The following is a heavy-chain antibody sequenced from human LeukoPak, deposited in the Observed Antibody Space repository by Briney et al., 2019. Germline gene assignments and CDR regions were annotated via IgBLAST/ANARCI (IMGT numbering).Heavy chain of an antibody. CDR1: GFTFSSYA. D-gene: IGHD6-13*01. V-gene: IGHV3-23*01. J-gene: IGHJ6*02. CDR2: ISGSGGST. CDR3: VRGSRRKGNYYYGMDV. Sequence: GGSLRLYCAASGFTFSSYAMSWVRQAPGKGLEWVSAISGSGGSTYYADSVKGRFTISRDNSKNTLYLQMNSLRAEDTAVYYCVRGSRRKGNYYYGMDVWGQGTTVTVSS.